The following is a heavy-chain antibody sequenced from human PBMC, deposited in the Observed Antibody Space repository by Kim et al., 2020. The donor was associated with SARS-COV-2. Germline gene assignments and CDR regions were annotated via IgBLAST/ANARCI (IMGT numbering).Heavy chain of an antibody. CDR2: SNK. CDR3: ARDKGYFDY. V-gene: IGHV3-33*01. J-gene: IGHJ4*02. Sequence: SNKYYADSVKGRFTISRDNSKNTLYLQMNSLRDEDTAVYYCARDKGYFDYWGQGTLVTVSS.